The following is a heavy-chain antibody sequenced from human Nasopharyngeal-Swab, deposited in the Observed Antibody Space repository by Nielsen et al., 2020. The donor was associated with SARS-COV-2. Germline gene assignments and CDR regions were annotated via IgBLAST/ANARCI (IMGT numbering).Heavy chain of an antibody. J-gene: IGHJ4*02. Sequence: SETLSLTFDVLDSISSSGWWGWVRQPPGKGLEWIGEIYHTGVTNSNPSLKSRLSISADRSKNHFSLKLTSVTAADTAVYYCATLPVSPYYFENWGQGLLVTVSS. V-gene: IGHV4-4*02. CDR1: DSISSSGW. CDR2: IYHTGVT. CDR3: ATLPVSPYYFEN.